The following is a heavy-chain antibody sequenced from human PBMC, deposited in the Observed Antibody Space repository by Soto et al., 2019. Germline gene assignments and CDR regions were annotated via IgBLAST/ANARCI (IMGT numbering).Heavy chain of an antibody. CDR3: AKQRGTVTTGENY. CDR2: VSGSGFNT. Sequence: GGSLRLSCAASGFAFSNSAMSWVRQAPGKGLEWVSTVSGSGFNTYYADSVRGRFTISRDNSKNTLYLQMSSLRAEDTAVYYCAKQRGTVTTGENYWGQGTLVTVSS. V-gene: IGHV3-23*01. J-gene: IGHJ4*02. CDR1: GFAFSNSA. D-gene: IGHD4-17*01.